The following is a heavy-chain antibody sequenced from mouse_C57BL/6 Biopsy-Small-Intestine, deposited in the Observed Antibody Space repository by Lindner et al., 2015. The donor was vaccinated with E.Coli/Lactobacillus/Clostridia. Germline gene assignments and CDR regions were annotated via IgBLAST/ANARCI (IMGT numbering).Heavy chain of an antibody. J-gene: IGHJ4*01. D-gene: IGHD1-1*01. CDR3: ARSSYGSSLFYAMDY. Sequence: VQLQESGAELVKPGASVKMSCKASGYTFTSYWITWVKQRPGQGLEWIGDIYPGSGSTNYNEKFKSKATLTVDTSSSTAYMQLSSLTSEDSAAYYCARSSYGSSLFYAMDYWGQGTSVTVSS. CDR2: IYPGSGST. V-gene: IGHV1-55*01. CDR1: GYTFTSYW.